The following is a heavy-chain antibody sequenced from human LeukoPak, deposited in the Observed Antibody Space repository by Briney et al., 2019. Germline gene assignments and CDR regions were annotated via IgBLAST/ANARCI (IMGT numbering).Heavy chain of an antibody. D-gene: IGHD3/OR15-3a*01. Sequence: RGSLRLSCAASGFTFSSYAMSWVRQAPGKGLEWASAISGSGGSTYYADSVKGRFTISRDNSKNTLYLQMNGLRVEDTATYYCVREGPRGLAFDVWGQGTMVTVSS. V-gene: IGHV3-23*01. J-gene: IGHJ3*01. CDR1: GFTFSSYA. CDR3: VREGPRGLAFDV. CDR2: ISGSGGST.